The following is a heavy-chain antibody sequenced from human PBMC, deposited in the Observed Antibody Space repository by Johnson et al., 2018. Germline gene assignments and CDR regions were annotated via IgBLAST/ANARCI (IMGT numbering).Heavy chain of an antibody. Sequence: VQLVESGGGVVQPGRSLRLSCAASGFTFSSYAMHWVRQAPGKGLEWVAVISYDGSNKYYADSVKGRFTISRDNSKNTLYVQMNSLRAEDTAVYYCARGRNGQLSFFYHSMDVWGKGTTVTVSS. J-gene: IGHJ6*03. CDR1: GFTFSSYA. V-gene: IGHV3-30*04. CDR2: ISYDGSNK. D-gene: IGHD6-6*01. CDR3: ARGRNGQLSFFYHSMDV.